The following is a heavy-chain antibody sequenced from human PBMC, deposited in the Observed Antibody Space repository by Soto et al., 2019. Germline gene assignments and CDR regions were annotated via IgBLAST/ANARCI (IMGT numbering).Heavy chain of an antibody. CDR2: ISGSGGSP. CDR3: TRVSGAPGLYDS. D-gene: IGHD2-15*01. V-gene: IGHV3-23*01. Sequence: PGGSLRLSCVASGFTFSTYTMSWVRQAPGKGLEWVSVISGSGGSPSYADSVQGRFSISRDNAKNTLYLQMNSLRAEDTAIYYCTRVSGAPGLYDSWGRGTLVTVS. CDR1: GFTFSTYT. J-gene: IGHJ4*02.